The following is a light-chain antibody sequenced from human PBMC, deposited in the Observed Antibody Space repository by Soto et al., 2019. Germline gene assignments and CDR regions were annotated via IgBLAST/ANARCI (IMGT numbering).Light chain of an antibody. J-gene: IGKJ1*01. CDR1: QSVSSSY. V-gene: IGKV3-20*01. CDR2: GAS. Sequence: EIVLTQSPGTLSLSPGERATLSCRGSQSVSSSYLAWYQQKPGQAPRLLIYGASSRATGIPDRFSGSGSGTVFTLTISRLEPEDFAVYYCQQYGSSPATFGQGTKVEIK. CDR3: QQYGSSPAT.